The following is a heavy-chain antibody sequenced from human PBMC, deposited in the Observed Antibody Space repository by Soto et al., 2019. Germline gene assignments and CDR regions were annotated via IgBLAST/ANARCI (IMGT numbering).Heavy chain of an antibody. D-gene: IGHD1-26*01. V-gene: IGHV3-53*01. CDR1: GFSVSSNY. CDR3: ARPHSAAFAWAAEX. Sequence: EVRLVESGGGLIQPGGSLRLSCVVSGFSVSSNYMSWVRQAPGKGLEWVTVVSDVERANYADSVKGRFTVSRDISKRTVFLQMNSLRAEDTAVYYCARPHSAAFAWAAEXWXXGXLXXVSS. J-gene: IGHJ5*02. CDR2: VSDVERA.